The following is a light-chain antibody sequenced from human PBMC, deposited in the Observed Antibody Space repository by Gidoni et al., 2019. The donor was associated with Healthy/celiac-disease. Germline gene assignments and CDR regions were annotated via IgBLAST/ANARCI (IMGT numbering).Light chain of an antibody. CDR3: QQYNNWPRT. CDR1: QSVSSN. Sequence: EIVMPQSPATLSVSPGERATLSCRASQSVSSNLACYQQKPGQAPRLLIYGASTRATGIPARFSGSGSGTEFTLTISSLQSEDFAVYYCQQYNNWPRTFGQGTKVEIK. V-gene: IGKV3-15*01. CDR2: GAS. J-gene: IGKJ1*01.